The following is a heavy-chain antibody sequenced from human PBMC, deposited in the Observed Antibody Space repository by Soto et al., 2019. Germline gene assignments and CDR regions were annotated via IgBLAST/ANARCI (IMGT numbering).Heavy chain of an antibody. V-gene: IGHV1-18*04. Sequence: GASVKVSCKASGYTFTSYGISWVRQAPGQGLEWMGWISAYNGNTNYAQKLQGRVTMTTDTSTSTAYMELRSLRSDDTAVYYCARIHGNWNYYYYYGMDVWGQGTTVTVSS. CDR3: ARIHGNWNYYYYYGMDV. CDR1: GYTFTSYG. J-gene: IGHJ6*02. D-gene: IGHD1-1*01. CDR2: ISAYNGNT.